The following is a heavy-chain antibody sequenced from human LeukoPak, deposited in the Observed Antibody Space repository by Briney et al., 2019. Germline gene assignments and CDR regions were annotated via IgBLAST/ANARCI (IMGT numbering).Heavy chain of an antibody. J-gene: IGHJ6*03. CDR3: ARRADINCFYMDV. Sequence: PGGSLRLSCAASGFTVSSNYMAWVRQAPGKGLEWVSVIYSGGTTHYADSVKGRFTISRDNSKNTLYLQMNSLRAEDTGVYYCARRADINCFYMDVWGKGTTVTVPS. CDR2: IYSGGTT. CDR1: GFTVSSNY. V-gene: IGHV3-66*02.